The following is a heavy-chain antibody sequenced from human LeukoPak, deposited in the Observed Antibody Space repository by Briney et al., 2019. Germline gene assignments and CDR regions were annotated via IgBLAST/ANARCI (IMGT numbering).Heavy chain of an antibody. D-gene: IGHD2-15*01. CDR2: IYPGDSDT. V-gene: IGHV5-51*01. Sequence: GEFLQISCQGSGYRFTNYWIVWVRQIPGKGLEWMGIIYPGDSDTTYSPSFQGQVTISADKSISTAYLQWSSLKASDTAMYYCARGGRCSGGSCYSGYYNGMDVWGQGTTVTVSS. CDR3: ARGGRCSGGSCYSGYYNGMDV. J-gene: IGHJ6*02. CDR1: GYRFTNYW.